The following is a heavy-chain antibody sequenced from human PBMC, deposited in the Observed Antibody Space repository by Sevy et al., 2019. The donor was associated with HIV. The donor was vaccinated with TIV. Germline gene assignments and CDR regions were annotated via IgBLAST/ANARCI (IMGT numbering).Heavy chain of an antibody. Sequence: SGPTLVKPTQTLTLTCTFSGFSLSTSGVGVGWIRQPPGKALEWLALIYWDDDKRYSPSLKSRLTITKDTSKDQVVLTMTNMDPVDTATYYCAHKMVGIAVGDAFDIWGQGTMVTVSS. J-gene: IGHJ3*02. CDR1: GFSLSTSGVG. CDR2: IYWDDDK. CDR3: AHKMVGIAVGDAFDI. V-gene: IGHV2-5*02. D-gene: IGHD6-19*01.